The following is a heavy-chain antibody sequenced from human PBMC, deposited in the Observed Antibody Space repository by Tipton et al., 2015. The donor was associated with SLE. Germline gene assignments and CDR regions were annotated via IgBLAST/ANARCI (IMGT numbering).Heavy chain of an antibody. CDR2: IDRNTDNT. Sequence: QLVQSGAEVKKPGASVKVSCKASANTFTTFGISWVRQAPGRGLEWMGWIDRNTDNTGYGQMFQGRVTMARDTSIGTAYMELRSLTSEDTAMYYCVRGRGWLLDFWGQGTLVTVSS. V-gene: IGHV1-8*02. CDR3: VRGRGWLLDF. CDR1: ANTFTTFG. J-gene: IGHJ4*02. D-gene: IGHD6-19*01.